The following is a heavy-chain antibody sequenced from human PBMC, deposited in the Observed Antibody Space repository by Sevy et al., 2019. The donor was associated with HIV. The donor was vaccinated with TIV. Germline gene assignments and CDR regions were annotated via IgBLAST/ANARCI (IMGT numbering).Heavy chain of an antibody. CDR1: GFTFATYW. V-gene: IGHV3-7*01. CDR3: ARALADWGSFHYSS. D-gene: IGHD3-16*02. CDR2: IKQDGTDK. J-gene: IGHJ4*02. Sequence: GGSLRLSCAASGFTFATYWMTGVRQAPGKGLEWVAYIKQDGTDKYYVDSVRGRFAISRDNAKNSLYLHMSGLRAEDTAVYYCARALADWGSFHYSSWGRGTLVTVSS.